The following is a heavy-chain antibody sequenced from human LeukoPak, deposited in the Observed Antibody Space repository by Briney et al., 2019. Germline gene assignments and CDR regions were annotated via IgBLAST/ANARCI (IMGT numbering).Heavy chain of an antibody. CDR2: IRSSNTCT. V-gene: IGHV3-11*06. Sequence: GGSLRLSCAASGFNVSRNYMSWVRQAPGKGLEWLSYIRSSNTCTNYADSVKGRFTISRDNAKNSLYLQMNSLRAEDTAVYYCARDGNFYFDLWGRGTLVTVSS. CDR3: ARDGNFYFDL. CDR1: GFNVSRNY. J-gene: IGHJ2*01. D-gene: IGHD1-7*01.